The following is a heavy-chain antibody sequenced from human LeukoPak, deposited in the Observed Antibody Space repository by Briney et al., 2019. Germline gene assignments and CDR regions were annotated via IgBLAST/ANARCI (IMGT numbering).Heavy chain of an antibody. V-gene: IGHV1-46*01. J-gene: IGHJ4*02. D-gene: IGHD2-15*01. CDR2: INPSGGST. CDR3: ARGGCSSGSCLDYY. Sequence: ASVKVSCKASGYTFTSYYMHWVRQPPGQGLEGMGIINPSGGSTSYAQKFQGRVTVTSDTSTATVYMEMRSLRSEDTAVYYCARGGCSSGSCLDYYWGQGTPVTVSS. CDR1: GYTFTSYY.